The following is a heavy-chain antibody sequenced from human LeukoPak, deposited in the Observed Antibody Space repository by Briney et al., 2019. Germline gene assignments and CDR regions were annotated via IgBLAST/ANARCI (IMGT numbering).Heavy chain of an antibody. CDR1: GFTFSSYW. D-gene: IGHD1-1*01. Sequence: GGSLRLSCAASGFTFSSYWMSWVRQAPGKGLEWVANIKQDGSEKYYVDSVKGRFTISRDNAKNSLYLQMNSLRAEDTAVYYCARDVQRQLERSLPTFDYWGQGTLVTVSS. V-gene: IGHV3-7*01. CDR3: ARDVQRQLERSLPTFDY. CDR2: IKQDGSEK. J-gene: IGHJ4*02.